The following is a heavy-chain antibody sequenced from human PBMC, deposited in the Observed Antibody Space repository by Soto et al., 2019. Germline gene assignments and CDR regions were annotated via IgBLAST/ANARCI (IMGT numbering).Heavy chain of an antibody. J-gene: IGHJ5*02. V-gene: IGHV1-24*01. CDR1: GYTLTELS. D-gene: IGHD3-22*01. CDR3: ATSNYYDSSGYYSNWFDP. CDR2: FDPEDGET. Sequence: ASVKVSCKVSGYTLTELSMHWVLQAPGKGLEWMGGFDPEDGETIYAQKFQGRVTMTEDTSTDTAYMELSSLRSEDTAVYYCATSNYYDSSGYYSNWFDPWGQGTLVTVS.